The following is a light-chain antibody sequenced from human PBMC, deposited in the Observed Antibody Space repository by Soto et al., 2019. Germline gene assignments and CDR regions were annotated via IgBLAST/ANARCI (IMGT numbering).Light chain of an antibody. CDR3: QQRSNWRIT. CDR2: GAS. CDR1: QSVSSSY. V-gene: IGKV3D-20*02. Sequence: EILLTQSPGTLSWSPGERATLSWRASQSVSSSYLAWYQQKPGQAPRLLIYGASSRATGIPDRFSGSGSGTDFTLTISRLEPEDFAVYYCQQRSNWRITFGHGTRLEI. J-gene: IGKJ5*01.